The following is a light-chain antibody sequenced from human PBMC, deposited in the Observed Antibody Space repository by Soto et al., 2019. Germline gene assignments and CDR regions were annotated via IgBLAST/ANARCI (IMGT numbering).Light chain of an antibody. Sequence: QSALTQPASVSGSPGQSITISCTGTSSDVGTYNYVSWFQQHPGEAPKLMIYDVSTRPSGVSSRFSGSKSGNTASLTISGLQAEDEADYYCSPYTSSGTLVFGGGTKLTVL. CDR2: DVS. J-gene: IGLJ2*01. CDR1: SSDVGTYNY. CDR3: SPYTSSGTLV. V-gene: IGLV2-14*03.